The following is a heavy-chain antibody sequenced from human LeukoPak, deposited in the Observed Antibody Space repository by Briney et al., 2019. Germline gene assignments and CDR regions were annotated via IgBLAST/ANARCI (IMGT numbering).Heavy chain of an antibody. D-gene: IGHD2-2*01. CDR2: IYKSGSP. CDR3: TRDPHTSNQPDY. V-gene: IGHV4-59*12. CDR1: GGSINSYY. J-gene: IGHJ4*02. Sequence: SETLSLTCTVSGGSINSYYWSWVRQPPGKGLEWIGEIYKSGSPNYNPSLRSRVAISEDKFKNQFSLKLTSVTAADTAVYYCTRDPHTSNQPDYWGQGTLVTVSS.